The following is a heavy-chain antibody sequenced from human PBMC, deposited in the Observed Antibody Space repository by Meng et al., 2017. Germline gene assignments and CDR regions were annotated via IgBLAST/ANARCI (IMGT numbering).Heavy chain of an antibody. D-gene: IGHD6-19*01. J-gene: IGHJ5*02. CDR2: IYYSGST. Sequence: PLQGSGPGLVKPRETLSLTCTVSGGSISSSSYYWGWIRQPPGKGLEWIGSIYYSGSTYYNPSLKSRVTISVDTSKNQFSLKLSSVTAADTAVYYCARDHRYSSGWWFDPWGQGTLVTVSS. CDR3: ARDHRYSSGWWFDP. V-gene: IGHV4-39*07. CDR1: GGSISSSSYY.